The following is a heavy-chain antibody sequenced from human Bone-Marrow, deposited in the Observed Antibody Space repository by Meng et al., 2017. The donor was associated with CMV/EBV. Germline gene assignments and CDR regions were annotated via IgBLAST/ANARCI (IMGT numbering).Heavy chain of an antibody. J-gene: IGHJ4*02. V-gene: IGHV3-21*01. CDR1: GFTFSSYS. D-gene: IGHD4-11*01. CDR2: ISSSSSYI. Sequence: GGSLRLSCAASGFTFSSYSMNWVRQAPGKGLEWVSSISSSSSYIYYADSVRGRFTISRDNAKNSLYLQMNSLRGEDTAVYYCAREAYGSNYGDHWGQGTLVTVSS. CDR3: AREAYGSNYGDH.